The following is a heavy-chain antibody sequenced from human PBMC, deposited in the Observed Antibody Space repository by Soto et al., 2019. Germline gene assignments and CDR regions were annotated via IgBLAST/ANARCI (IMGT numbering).Heavy chain of an antibody. J-gene: IGHJ4*02. Sequence: VGSLRLSCAASGFTFSTYWMSWVRQAPGKGLEWVANIRPQGSVKYYVDSVKGRFTISRDNAKNSVYLQMNSLRVEDSAVYYCARIGYSSSSNDYWGQGTLVTVSS. CDR3: ARIGYSSSSNDY. CDR1: GFTFSTYW. V-gene: IGHV3-7*02. CDR2: IRPQGSVK. D-gene: IGHD2-2*03.